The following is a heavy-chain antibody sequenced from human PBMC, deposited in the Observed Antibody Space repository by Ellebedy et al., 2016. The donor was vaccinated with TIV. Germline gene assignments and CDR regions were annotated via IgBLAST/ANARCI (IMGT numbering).Heavy chain of an antibody. CDR1: GGTFSSYA. Sequence: SVKVSXXASGGTFSSYAISWVRQAPGQGLEWMGGIIPIFGTANYAQKFQGRVTITADKSTSTAYMELSSLRSEDTAVYYCARDEDTAMVYDYWGQGTLVTVSS. CDR3: ARDEDTAMVYDY. V-gene: IGHV1-69*06. D-gene: IGHD5-18*01. J-gene: IGHJ4*02. CDR2: IIPIFGTA.